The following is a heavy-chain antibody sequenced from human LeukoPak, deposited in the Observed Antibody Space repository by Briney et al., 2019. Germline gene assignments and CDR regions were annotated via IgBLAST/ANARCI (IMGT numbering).Heavy chain of an antibody. V-gene: IGHV1-8*01. Sequence: ASVKVSCKASGYTFTSYDINWVRQATGQGLEWMGWMNPNSGNTGYAQKFQGRVTMTRNTSISTAYMELSSLRSEDTAVYYCARDLRYYDILTGYEPRRGQGTLVTVSS. CDR1: GYTFTSYD. CDR2: MNPNSGNT. CDR3: ARDLRYYDILTGYEPR. D-gene: IGHD3-9*01. J-gene: IGHJ4*02.